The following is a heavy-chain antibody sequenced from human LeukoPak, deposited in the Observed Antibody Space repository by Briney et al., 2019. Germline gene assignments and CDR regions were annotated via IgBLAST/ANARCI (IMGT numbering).Heavy chain of an antibody. CDR1: GFTFDDYA. CDR2: ISWNSGSI. V-gene: IGHV3-9*01. Sequence: GGSLRLSCAASGFTFDDYAMHWVRQVVGKGLEWVSGISWNSGSIGYADSVKGRFTISRDNAKNSLYLQMNSLRAEDTALYYCAKDILVKQWLSLRAFDIWGQGTMVTVSS. D-gene: IGHD6-19*01. CDR3: AKDILVKQWLSLRAFDI. J-gene: IGHJ3*02.